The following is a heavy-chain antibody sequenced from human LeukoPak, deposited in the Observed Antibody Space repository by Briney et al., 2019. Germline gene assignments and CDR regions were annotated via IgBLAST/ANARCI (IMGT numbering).Heavy chain of an antibody. CDR3: AKGAGLCCSSTSCPDHFDY. D-gene: IGHD2-2*01. J-gene: IGHJ4*02. Sequence: GGSLRLSCAASGFTFSSYGMHWVRQAPGKGLEWVAVIWYDGSNKYYADSVKGRFTISRDNSKNTLYLQMNSLRAEDTAVYYCAKGAGLCCSSTSCPDHFDYWGQGTLVTVSS. CDR2: IWYDGSNK. V-gene: IGHV3-33*06. CDR1: GFTFSSYG.